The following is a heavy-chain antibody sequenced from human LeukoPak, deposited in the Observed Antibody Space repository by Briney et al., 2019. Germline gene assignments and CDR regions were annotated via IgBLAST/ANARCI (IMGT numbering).Heavy chain of an antibody. D-gene: IGHD1-26*01. Sequence: PGGSLRLSCAATRFTFSSYAMTWVRQAPGKGLEWVSRISGSGSSTYYADSVKGRFTLSRDYPKNTLYLQMNSLRAEDTAVYFCAKYSGSYYYPPNWDSWGQGTLVTVSS. V-gene: IGHV3-23*01. CDR3: AKYSGSYYYPPNWDS. J-gene: IGHJ4*02. CDR2: ISGSGSST. CDR1: RFTFSSYA.